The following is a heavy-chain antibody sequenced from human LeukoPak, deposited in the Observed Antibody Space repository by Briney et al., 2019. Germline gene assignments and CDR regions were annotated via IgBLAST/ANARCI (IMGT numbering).Heavy chain of an antibody. D-gene: IGHD3-22*01. J-gene: IGHJ1*01. CDR1: GFTFSSYW. CDR2: IKSDGST. CDR3: ARAPSEIGGYYPEYFRH. Sequence: GGSLRLSCAASGFTFSSYWMHWVRQAPGKGLVWVSRIKSDGSTNYSDSVKGRFTISRDNAKNTLSLQMNSLRAEDTGVYYCARAPSEIGGYYPEYFRHWGQGTLVTVSS. V-gene: IGHV3-74*01.